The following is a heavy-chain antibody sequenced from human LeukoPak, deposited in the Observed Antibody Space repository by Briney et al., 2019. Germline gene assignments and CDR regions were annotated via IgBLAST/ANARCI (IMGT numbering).Heavy chain of an antibody. CDR3: LGGAVAGN. D-gene: IGHD6-19*01. CDR1: GFTFSSYA. J-gene: IGHJ4*02. CDR2: ISYDGSNK. V-gene: IGHV3-30-3*01. Sequence: GRSLGLSCAASGFTFSSYAMHWVRQAPGKGLEWVAVISYDGSNKYYADSVKGRFTISRDNSKNTLYLQMNSLRAEDTAVYYCLGGAVAGNWGQGTLVTVSS.